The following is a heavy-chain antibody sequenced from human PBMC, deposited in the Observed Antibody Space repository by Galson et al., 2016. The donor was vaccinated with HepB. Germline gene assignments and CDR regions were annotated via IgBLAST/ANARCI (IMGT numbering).Heavy chain of an antibody. CDR2: IGRSSTPI. V-gene: IGHV3-48*02. CDR1: GFTFSSYA. Sequence: SLRLSCATSGFTFSSYAMTWVRQAPGKGLEWVSYIGRSSTPIYYGDSVKGRFTISRDSAENSLYLQMNSLRDEDTAVYYCARDSGVSRADDYWGQGTLVIVSS. D-gene: IGHD2-8*01. J-gene: IGHJ4*02. CDR3: ARDSGVSRADDY.